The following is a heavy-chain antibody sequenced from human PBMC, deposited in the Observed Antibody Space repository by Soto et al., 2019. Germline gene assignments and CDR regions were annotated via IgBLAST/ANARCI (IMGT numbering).Heavy chain of an antibody. CDR3: AKDLFSGGSYPDWFDP. CDR1: GFSFRSYG. V-gene: IGHV3-30*18. D-gene: IGHD1-26*01. CDR2: ISYDGSNQ. Sequence: GGSLRLSCEASGFSFRSYGLHWVRQAPGKGLEWIGLISYDGSNQFYADSVRGRFTISRDNSNNTLYLQMTSLRVEDTAVYYCAKDLFSGGSYPDWFDPWGHGTLVTVS. J-gene: IGHJ5*02.